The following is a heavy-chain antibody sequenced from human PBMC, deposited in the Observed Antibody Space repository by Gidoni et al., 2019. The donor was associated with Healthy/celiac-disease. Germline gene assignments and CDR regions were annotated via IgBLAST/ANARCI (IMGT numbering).Heavy chain of an antibody. J-gene: IGHJ4*02. V-gene: IGHV4-38-2*02. CDR3: ARDVCDSSGCPRFLN. CDR2: IYHSGST. D-gene: IGHD6-19*01. CDR1: GYSISSGYY. Sequence: QVQLQESGPGLVKPSETLSLTCAVSGYSISSGYYWGWIRQPPGKGLEWIGSIYHSGSTYYNPSLKSRVTLSVDTSKNQFSLKLSSVTAADTAVYYWARDVCDSSGCPRFLNWGQGTLVTVSS.